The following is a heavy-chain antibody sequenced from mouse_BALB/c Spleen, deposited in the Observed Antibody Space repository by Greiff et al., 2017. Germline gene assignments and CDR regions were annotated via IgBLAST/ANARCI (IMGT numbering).Heavy chain of an antibody. D-gene: IGHD3-2*01. CDR1: GFSLTSYG. Sequence: QVQLKESGPGLVAPSQSLSITCTVSGFSLTSYGVHWVRQPPGKGLEWLGVIWAGGSTNYNSALMSRLSISKDNSKSQVFLKMNSLQTDDTAMYYCARGRRQLGLRYYFDYWGQGTTLTVSS. CDR2: IWAGGST. J-gene: IGHJ2*01. CDR3: ARGRRQLGLRYYFDY. V-gene: IGHV2-9*02.